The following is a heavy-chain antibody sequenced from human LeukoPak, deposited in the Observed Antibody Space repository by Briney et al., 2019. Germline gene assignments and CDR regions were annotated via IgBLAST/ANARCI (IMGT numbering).Heavy chain of an antibody. CDR2: ITGSGDTT. CDR3: VKWGDYDILTGYYVSDF. Sequence: TGGSLRLSCAASGFTFANTWMHWVRQAPGKGLEWVSAITGSGDTTYYADSVKGRFTISRDNSKNTLYVEMNTLRAEDTAVYYCVKWGDYDILTGYYVSDFWGQGTLVTVSS. J-gene: IGHJ4*02. D-gene: IGHD3-9*01. V-gene: IGHV3-23*01. CDR1: GFTFANTW.